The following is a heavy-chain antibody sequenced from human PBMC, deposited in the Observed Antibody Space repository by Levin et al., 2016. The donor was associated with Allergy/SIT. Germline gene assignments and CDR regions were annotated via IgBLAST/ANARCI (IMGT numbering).Heavy chain of an antibody. CDR2: IYYSGST. Sequence: SETLSLTCTVSGGSVSSGSYYWSWIRQPPGKGLEWIGYIYYSGSTNYNPSLKSRVTISVDTSKNQFSLKLSSVTAADTAVYYCARSEPGYYCSGGSCDYASGFVDYWGQGTLVTVSS. V-gene: IGHV4-61*01. CDR3: ARSEPGYYCSGGSCDYASGFVDY. J-gene: IGHJ4*02. D-gene: IGHD2-15*01. CDR1: GGSVSSGSYY.